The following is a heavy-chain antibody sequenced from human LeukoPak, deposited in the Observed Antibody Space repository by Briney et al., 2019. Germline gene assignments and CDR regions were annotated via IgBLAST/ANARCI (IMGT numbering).Heavy chain of an antibody. D-gene: IGHD3-22*01. V-gene: IGHV4-39*01. CDR2: IYYSGST. CDR1: GGSISSSSYY. Sequence: PSETLPLTCTVSGGSISSSSYYWGWIRQPPGKGLEWIGSIYYSGSTYYNPSLKSRVTISVNTSKNQFSLKLSSVTAADTAVYYCARYDSSGFYLGKVDYWGQGTLVTVSS. CDR3: ARYDSSGFYLGKVDY. J-gene: IGHJ4*02.